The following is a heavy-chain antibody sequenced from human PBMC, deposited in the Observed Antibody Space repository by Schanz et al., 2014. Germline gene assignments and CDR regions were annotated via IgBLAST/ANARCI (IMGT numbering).Heavy chain of an antibody. CDR1: GGSISSAY. CDR3: ARDVGRCSSSTSCYAFEI. V-gene: IGHV4-31*03. CDR2: ISYSGRT. Sequence: QLQLQESGPGLVKPSETLSLTCTVSGGSISSAYWSWIRQHPGKGLEWIGYISYSGRTYYSPSLKGRLTMSVDTSKNQFSLRLRSVTAADTAVYYCARDVGRCSSSTSCYAFEIWGQGTMVTVSS. D-gene: IGHD2-2*01. J-gene: IGHJ3*02.